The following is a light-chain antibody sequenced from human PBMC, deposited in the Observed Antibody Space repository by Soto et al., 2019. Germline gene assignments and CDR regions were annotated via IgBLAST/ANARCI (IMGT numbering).Light chain of an antibody. CDR2: KAS. CDR3: LHYSSYSEA. Sequence: DIQMTQSPSTLSGSVGDRVTITCRASQTISSWLAWYQQKPGKAPKLLIYKASTLNSGVPSRFSGSGSGTEFTLTISSLQADDCATCYCLHYSSYSEAFGQGTKVELK. V-gene: IGKV1-5*03. J-gene: IGKJ1*01. CDR1: QTISSW.